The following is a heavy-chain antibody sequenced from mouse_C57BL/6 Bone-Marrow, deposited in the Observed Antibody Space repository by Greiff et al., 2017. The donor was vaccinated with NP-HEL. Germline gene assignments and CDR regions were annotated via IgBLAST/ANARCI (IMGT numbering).Heavy chain of an antibody. CDR2: IYPGDGDT. V-gene: IGHV1-80*01. CDR3: ARVGLSSFAY. D-gene: IGHD6-1*01. CDR1: GYAFSSYW. Sequence: VQLQQSGASVKISCKASGYAFSSYWMNWVKQRPGKGLEWIGQIYPGDGDTNYNGKFKGKATLTADKSSSTAYMQLSSLTSEDSAVAFCARVGLSSFAYWGQGTLVTVSA. J-gene: IGHJ3*01.